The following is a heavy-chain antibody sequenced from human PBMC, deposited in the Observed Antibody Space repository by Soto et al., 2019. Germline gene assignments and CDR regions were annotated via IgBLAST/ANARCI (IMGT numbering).Heavy chain of an antibody. J-gene: IGHJ4*02. CDR1: GGSFSGYY. D-gene: IGHD6-19*01. Sequence: SETLSLTCAVYGGSFSGYYWSWIRQPPGKGLEWIGEINHSGSTNYNPSLKSRVTISVHTSKNRFSLKLSSVTAADTAVYYCARRIAVAGTGAWNYWGQGTLVTVSS. CDR2: INHSGST. CDR3: ARRIAVAGTGAWNY. V-gene: IGHV4-34*01.